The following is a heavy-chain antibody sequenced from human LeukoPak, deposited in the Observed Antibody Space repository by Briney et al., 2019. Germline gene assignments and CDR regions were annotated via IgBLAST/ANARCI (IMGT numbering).Heavy chain of an antibody. CDR2: IYETGST. J-gene: IGHJ6*01. CDR3: ARHSGSGYYFYFYTMDV. V-gene: IGHV4-39*01. CDR1: GASISSSTYY. D-gene: IGHD2-15*01. Sequence: PSETLSLTCTVPGASISSSTYYWGWIRQPPGKGLEWIGCIYETGSTYYKSSLKSRVTISVDTSKNQFSLKLSSVTAADTAVYYCARHSGSGYYFYFYTMDVWGQGATVTVSS.